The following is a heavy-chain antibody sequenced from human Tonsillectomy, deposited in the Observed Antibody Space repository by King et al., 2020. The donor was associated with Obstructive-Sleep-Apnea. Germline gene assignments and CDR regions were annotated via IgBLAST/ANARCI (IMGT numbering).Heavy chain of an antibody. Sequence: VQLVESGGGLVQPGGSLRLSCAASRFTFSSYAMSWVRQAPGKGLEWVSAISGGGGSAYYADSVKGRFTISRDNPKNTLYLQMNSLRAEDTAVYYCAKDITRIHYYYESSGYYYPFDYWGQGTLVTVSS. V-gene: IGHV3-23*04. CDR3: AKDITRIHYYYESSGYYYPFDY. D-gene: IGHD3-22*01. CDR1: RFTFSSYA. CDR2: ISGGGGSA. J-gene: IGHJ4*02.